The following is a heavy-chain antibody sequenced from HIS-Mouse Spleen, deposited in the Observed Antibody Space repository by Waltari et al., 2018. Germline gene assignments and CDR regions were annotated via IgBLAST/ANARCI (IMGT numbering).Heavy chain of an antibody. CDR3: ARASRDLLLPRYFDL. CDR1: GGSISSYY. Sequence: QVQLQESGPGLVKPSETLSLTCTVSGGSISSYYWSWIRQPPGKGLEWFGYIYYSGSTNDNPSLRGRVTISVDTSKTQFSLKLRSVTAADTAVYYCARASRDLLLPRYFDLWGRGTLVTVSS. CDR2: IYYSGST. V-gene: IGHV4-59*01. J-gene: IGHJ2*01.